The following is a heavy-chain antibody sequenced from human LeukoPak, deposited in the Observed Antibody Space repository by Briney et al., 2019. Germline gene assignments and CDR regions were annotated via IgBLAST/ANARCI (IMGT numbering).Heavy chain of an antibody. J-gene: IGHJ4*02. CDR2: ISGSGGNT. Sequence: PGGSLRLSCAASEFTFSSYAMSWVRQAPGKGLEWVSGISGSGGNTYYADSVKGRFTVSRDNSKNILYLQMNSLKGEDTAVYYCAKVRDSGTYYALDYWGQGTLVTVSS. CDR3: AKVRDSGTYYALDY. V-gene: IGHV3-23*01. D-gene: IGHD1-26*01. CDR1: EFTFSSYA.